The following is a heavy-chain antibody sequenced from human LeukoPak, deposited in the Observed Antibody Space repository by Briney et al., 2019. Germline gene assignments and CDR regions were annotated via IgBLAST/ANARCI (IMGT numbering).Heavy chain of an antibody. Sequence: PGGSLRLSCAASGFTFSSYAMNWVRQAPGKGLEWVSSISGSGISKYYADSVKGRFTISRDDSKNTLYLQMNSLRAEDTALYYCATLVVHAPISRQRDYWGQGTLVTVSS. J-gene: IGHJ4*02. CDR3: ATLVVHAPISRQRDY. CDR2: ISGSGISK. D-gene: IGHD2-2*01. V-gene: IGHV3-23*01. CDR1: GFTFSSYA.